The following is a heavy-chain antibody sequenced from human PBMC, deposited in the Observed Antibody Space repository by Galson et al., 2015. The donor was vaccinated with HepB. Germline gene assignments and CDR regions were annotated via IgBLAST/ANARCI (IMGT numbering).Heavy chain of an antibody. D-gene: IGHD6-13*01. CDR3: ARDRPGTPYSSSRKDAFDI. CDR1: AYKFNSYY. Sequence: PVKVYCKASAYKFNSYYLHWVRQAHGQGPEWVGMINPSGGSTLYAQKFQDRVTMTRDTSTSTVYLELSSLTSEDTAVYYCARDRPGTPYSSSRKDAFDIWGQGTMVTVSS. CDR2: INPSGGST. J-gene: IGHJ3*02. V-gene: IGHV1-46*02.